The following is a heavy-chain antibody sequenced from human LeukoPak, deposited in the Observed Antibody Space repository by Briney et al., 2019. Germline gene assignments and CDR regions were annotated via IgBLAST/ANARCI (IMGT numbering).Heavy chain of an antibody. CDR2: INPSGGST. D-gene: IGHD2-2*01. J-gene: IGHJ4*02. CDR3: AREVAVVPAAYYFDY. V-gene: IGHV1-46*01. CDR1: GYTFTSYY. Sequence: ASVKVSCKASGYTFTSYYMHWVRQAPGQGLEWMGIINPSGGSTSYAQKFQGRVTMTRDTSTSTAYMELSSLRSEDTAVYYCAREVAVVPAAYYFDYWGQGTLVTVSS.